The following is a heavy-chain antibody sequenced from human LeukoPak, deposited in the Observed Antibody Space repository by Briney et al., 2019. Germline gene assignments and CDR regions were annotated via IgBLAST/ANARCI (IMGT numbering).Heavy chain of an antibody. V-gene: IGHV4-4*07. CDR1: GGSISSYY. D-gene: IGHD4-17*01. Sequence: SETLSLTCTVSGGSISSYYWSWIRQPAGKGVEWIGRIYTSGSTNYNPSLKSRVTMPVDTSKNQFSLKLSSVTAADTAVYYCARDLAYGLFDYWGQGTLVTVSS. CDR2: IYTSGST. CDR3: ARDLAYGLFDY. J-gene: IGHJ4*02.